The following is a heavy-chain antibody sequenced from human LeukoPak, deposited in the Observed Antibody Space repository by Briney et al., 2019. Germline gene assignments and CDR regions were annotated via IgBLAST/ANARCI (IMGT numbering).Heavy chain of an antibody. J-gene: IGHJ4*02. CDR3: AKGDWCDY. V-gene: IGHV3-23*01. CDR2: ISASGDSP. CDR1: GFTFSHYA. D-gene: IGHD2-15*01. Sequence: GGSLRLSCAASGFTFSHYAMTWVRQAPGKGLEWVSAISASGDSPYYADSVKGRFTISGDNSKNTLYLQMSSLRAEDTAVYYCAKGDWCDYWGQGTLVTVSS.